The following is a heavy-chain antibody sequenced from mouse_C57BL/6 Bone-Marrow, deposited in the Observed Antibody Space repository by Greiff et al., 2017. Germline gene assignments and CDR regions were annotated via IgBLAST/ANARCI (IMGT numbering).Heavy chain of an antibody. Sequence: EVKVVESGGGLVKPGGSLKLSCAASGFTFSDYGMHWVRQAPEKGLEWVAYISSGSSTIYYADTVKGRFTISRDNAKNTLFLQMTSLRSEDTAMYYCARGTVVATFYWYFDVWGTGTTVTVSS. CDR1: GFTFSDYG. J-gene: IGHJ1*03. CDR3: ARGTVVATFYWYFDV. D-gene: IGHD1-1*01. CDR2: ISSGSSTI. V-gene: IGHV5-17*01.